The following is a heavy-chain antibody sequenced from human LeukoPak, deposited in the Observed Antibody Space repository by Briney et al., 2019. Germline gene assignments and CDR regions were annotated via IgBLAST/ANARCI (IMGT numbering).Heavy chain of an antibody. Sequence: PGGSLRLSCAASGFTFSRYWMSWVRQAPGKGLEWVANIKQDGSEKYYVDSVKGRFTISRDNAKNSLYLQMNSLRAEDTAVYYCARDYNRRYYGSGYYMDVWGKGTTVTISS. CDR2: IKQDGSEK. V-gene: IGHV3-7*01. CDR3: ARDYNRRYYGSGYYMDV. D-gene: IGHD3-10*01. J-gene: IGHJ6*03. CDR1: GFTFSRYW.